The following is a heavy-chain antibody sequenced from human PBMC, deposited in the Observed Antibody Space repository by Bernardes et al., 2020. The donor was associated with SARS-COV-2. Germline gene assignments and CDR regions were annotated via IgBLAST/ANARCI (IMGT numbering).Heavy chain of an antibody. V-gene: IGHV4-39*01. CDR3: ARRARARLAFDI. CDR2: IYYSGST. J-gene: IGHJ3*02. Sequence: SETLSLTCTVSGGSISSTTYNWDSIRQPPGKGLEWIGSIYYSGSTYFNPSLNRRVTLSVDTYENQFSLKLSSVTAADTAVYYCARRARARLAFDIWGQGKMVTVSS. CDR1: GGSISSTTYN.